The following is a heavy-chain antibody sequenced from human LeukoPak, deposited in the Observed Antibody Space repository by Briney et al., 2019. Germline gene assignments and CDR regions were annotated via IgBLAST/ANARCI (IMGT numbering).Heavy chain of an antibody. CDR2: IKQDGSEK. Sequence: PGGSLRLSCAASGFTFSSYWMSWVRQAPGKGLEWVANIKQDGSEKYYVDSVKGRFTISRDNAKNSLYLQMNSLRAEDTAVYCXXXXXXXXXXXXGPYYYYGMDVWGQGTTVTVSS. CDR1: GFTFSSYW. J-gene: IGHJ6*02. CDR3: XXXXXXXXXXXGPYYYYGMDV. V-gene: IGHV3-7*01.